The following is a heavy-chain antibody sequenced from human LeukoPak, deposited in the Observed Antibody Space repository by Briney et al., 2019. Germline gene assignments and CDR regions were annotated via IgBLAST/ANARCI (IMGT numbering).Heavy chain of an antibody. CDR2: ISGSGGNT. CDR3: AKDMYYDSSGPVFDY. D-gene: IGHD3-22*01. Sequence: GGSLRLSCAASGFTFSNYGMSWVRQAPGKGLEWVSTISGSGGNTYYADSVKGRLTISRDTSKNTLYLQMNSPRAEDTAVYYCAKDMYYDSSGPVFDYWGQGTLVTVSS. V-gene: IGHV3-23*01. J-gene: IGHJ4*02. CDR1: GFTFSNYG.